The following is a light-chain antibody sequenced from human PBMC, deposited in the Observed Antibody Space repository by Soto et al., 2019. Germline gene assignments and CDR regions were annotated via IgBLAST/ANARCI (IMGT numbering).Light chain of an antibody. CDR1: SSDVGAYNF. V-gene: IGLV2-11*01. J-gene: IGLJ1*01. CDR2: AVR. Sequence: QSVLTQPHSVSGSPVESVTISCTGTSSDVGAYNFVSWYQQHPGKAPRLLIYAVRKRPAVVPDRFSGSKSDTTASLTISGLQVEDEDDYYCCSYAGSSTFDVFGTGPKVTVL. CDR3: CSYAGSSTFDV.